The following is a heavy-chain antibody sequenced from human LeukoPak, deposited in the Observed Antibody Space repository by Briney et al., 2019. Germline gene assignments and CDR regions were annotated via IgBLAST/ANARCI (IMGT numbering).Heavy chain of an antibody. CDR2: INPNSGGT. J-gene: IGHJ4*02. CDR1: GYTFTGYY. D-gene: IGHD3-22*01. V-gene: IGHV1-2*02. CDR3: ARATYYYDSSGSHFDY. Sequence: GASVNVSCKASGYTFTGYYMHWVRQAPGQGLGWMGWINPNSGGTNYAQKFQGRVTMTRDTSISTAYMELSRLRSDDTAVYYCARATYYYDSSGSHFDYWGQGTLVTVSS.